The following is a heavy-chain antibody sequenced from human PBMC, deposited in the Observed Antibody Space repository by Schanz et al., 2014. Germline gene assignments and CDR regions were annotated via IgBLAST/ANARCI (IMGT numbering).Heavy chain of an antibody. Sequence: VQLVESGGGLAQPGGSLRLSCAASGFSFSTYAMHWVRQAPGKGLEWVAVILYDGSKTYYADSVKGRFTISRDNSKNTLSLQMNSLRAEDTAVYYCAREEGYGYGPGAFDIWGQGTVVTVSS. V-gene: IGHV3-30*04. CDR1: GFSFSTYA. J-gene: IGHJ3*02. CDR2: ILYDGSKT. CDR3: AREEGYGYGPGAFDI. D-gene: IGHD5-18*01.